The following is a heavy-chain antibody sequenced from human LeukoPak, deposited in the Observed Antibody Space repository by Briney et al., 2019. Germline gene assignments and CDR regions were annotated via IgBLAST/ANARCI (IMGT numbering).Heavy chain of an antibody. CDR2: IYHSGST. D-gene: IGHD6-13*01. CDR3: ARSSSLELDY. CDR1: GGSISSYY. J-gene: IGHJ4*02. V-gene: IGHV4-59*08. Sequence: SETLSLTCTVSGGSISSYYWSWIRQPPGKGPEWIGYIYHSGSTNYNPSLKSRVTISVDTSKNQFSLKLSSVTAADTAVYYCARSSSLELDYWGQGTLVTVSS.